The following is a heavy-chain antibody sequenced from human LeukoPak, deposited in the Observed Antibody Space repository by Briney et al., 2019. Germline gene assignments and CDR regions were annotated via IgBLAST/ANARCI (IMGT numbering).Heavy chain of an antibody. Sequence: ASVKVSCKASGYSFGIFGISWVRQAPGQGLEWMGWISANNGNTKYVQNLQGRVTMTTDTSTSTAYMELRSLRSDDTAVYYCARVGVVVPAAWFDPWGQGTLVTVSS. CDR2: ISANNGNT. D-gene: IGHD2-2*01. J-gene: IGHJ5*02. V-gene: IGHV1-18*01. CDR3: ARVGVVVPAAWFDP. CDR1: GYSFGIFG.